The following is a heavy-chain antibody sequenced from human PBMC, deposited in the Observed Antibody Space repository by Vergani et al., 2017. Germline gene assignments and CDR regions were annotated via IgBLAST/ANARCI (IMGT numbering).Heavy chain of an antibody. CDR3: ARERYSSGPREFDY. CDR2: ISYDGSNK. D-gene: IGHD6-19*01. J-gene: IGHJ4*02. V-gene: IGHV3-30-3*01. CDR1: GFTFSSYA. Sequence: QVQLVESGGGVVQPGRSLRLSCAASGFTFSSYAMHWVRQAPGKGLEWVAVISYDGSNKYYADSVKGRFTISRDNSKNTLYLQMNSLRAEDTAVYYCARERYSSGPREFDYWGQGTLVTVSS.